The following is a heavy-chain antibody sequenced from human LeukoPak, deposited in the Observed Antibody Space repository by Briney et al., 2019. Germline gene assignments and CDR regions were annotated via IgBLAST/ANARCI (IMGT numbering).Heavy chain of an antibody. J-gene: IGHJ4*02. V-gene: IGHV1-8*01. CDR3: ARYDGTLYGDSLDY. D-gene: IGHD4-17*01. Sequence: ASVKVSCKASGYTFTSYDINWVRQATGQGLEWMGWMNPNSGNTGYAQKFQGRVTMTRNTSISTAYMELSSLRSEDTAVYYCARYDGTLYGDSLDYWGQGTLVTVSS. CDR2: MNPNSGNT. CDR1: GYTFTSYD.